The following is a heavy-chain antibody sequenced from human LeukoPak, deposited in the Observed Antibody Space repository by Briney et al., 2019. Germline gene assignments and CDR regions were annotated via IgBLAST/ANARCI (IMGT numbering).Heavy chain of an antibody. CDR2: IIPIFGTA. V-gene: IGHV1-69*05. CDR3: ASAGGSGSYDNFSFYMDV. D-gene: IGHD3-10*01. CDR1: GGTFSSYA. Sequence: ASVKVSSKASGGTFSSYAISWVRQASGQGLEWMGGIIPIFGTANYAQKFQGRVTITTDESTSTAYMELSSLRFEDTAVYYCASAGGSGSYDNFSFYMDVWGKGTTVTVSS. J-gene: IGHJ6*03.